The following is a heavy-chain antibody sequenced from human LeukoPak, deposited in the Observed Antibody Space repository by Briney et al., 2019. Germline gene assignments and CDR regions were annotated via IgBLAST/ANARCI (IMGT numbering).Heavy chain of an antibody. D-gene: IGHD5-18*01. CDR1: AFTFSNHI. CDR3: AREPYSYGFDY. CDR2: ITSSSTYI. Sequence: PGGSLRLSCAASAFTFSNHIMNWVRQAPGKGLEWVSSITSSSTYIYYADSVKGRFTISRDNAKNSLYLQMNSLRAEDTAVYYCAREPYSYGFDYWGQGTLVTVSS. V-gene: IGHV3-21*01. J-gene: IGHJ4*02.